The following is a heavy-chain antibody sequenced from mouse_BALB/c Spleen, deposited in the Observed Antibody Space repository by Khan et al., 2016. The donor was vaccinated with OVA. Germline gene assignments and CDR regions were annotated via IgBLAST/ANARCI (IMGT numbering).Heavy chain of an antibody. CDR1: GYSITSGYA. V-gene: IGHV3-2*02. J-gene: IGHJ2*01. CDR2: ISYSGVT. D-gene: IGHD1-1*01. CDR3: ARGNYYGYYFDY. Sequence: VQLKESGPGLVKPSQSLSLTCTVTGYSITSGYAWNWIRQFPGNTLEWMGYISYSGVTSYTPSLKSRISITRDTSKNQFFLQLNSVTTEDTATYYCARGNYYGYYFDYWGQGTTLTVSS.